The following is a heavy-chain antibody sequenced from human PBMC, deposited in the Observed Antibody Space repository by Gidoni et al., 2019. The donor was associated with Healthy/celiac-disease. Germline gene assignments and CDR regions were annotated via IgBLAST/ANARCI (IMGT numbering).Heavy chain of an antibody. J-gene: IGHJ6*02. V-gene: IGHV3-23*01. CDR2: ISGSGGST. D-gene: IGHD1-20*01. Sequence: QAPGKGLEWVSAISGSGGSTYYADSVKGRFTISRDNSKNTLYLQMNSLRAEDTAVYYCGEIPLYNWNDGGMDVWGQGTTVTVSS. CDR3: GEIPLYNWNDGGMDV.